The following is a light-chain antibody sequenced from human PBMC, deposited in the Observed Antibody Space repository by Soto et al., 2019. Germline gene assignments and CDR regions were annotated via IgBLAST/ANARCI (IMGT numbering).Light chain of an antibody. V-gene: IGKV1-5*01. CDR3: QQYNSYDVWT. Sequence: DIQMTQSPSTLSASVGDRVIITCRASHSISKWLAWYQQKPGKAPKLLIYGASSLESGVPSRFSGSGSGTELSLTISSLQPDDFATYYCQQYNSYDVWTFGQGTKVDIK. CDR1: HSISKW. J-gene: IGKJ1*01. CDR2: GAS.